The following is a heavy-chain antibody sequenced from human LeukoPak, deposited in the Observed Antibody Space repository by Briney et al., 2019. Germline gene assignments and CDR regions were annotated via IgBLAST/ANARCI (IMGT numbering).Heavy chain of an antibody. V-gene: IGHV5-51*01. CDR3: ARTRGQQLVPGIWFDP. CDR1: GYSFTSYW. CDR2: IYPGDSDT. Sequence: GESLKISCKGSGYSFTSYWIGWVRQMPGKGLEWMGIIYPGDSDTRYSPSFQGQVTISADKSISTAYLQWSSLKASDTAMYYCARTRGQQLVPGIWFDPWGQGTLVTVSS. D-gene: IGHD6-13*01. J-gene: IGHJ5*02.